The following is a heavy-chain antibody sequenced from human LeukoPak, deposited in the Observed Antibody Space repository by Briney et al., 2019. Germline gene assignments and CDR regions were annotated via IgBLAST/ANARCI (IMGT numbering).Heavy chain of an antibody. V-gene: IGHV3-7*04. J-gene: IGHJ4*02. CDR2: IKEDGSEK. CDR3: ARGLRGNEY. Sequence: PGGSLRLSCAAFGFTFTGYWMTWVRQAPGKGLEWVANIKEDGSEKNYVDSVKGRFTISRDNAKNSLYLQMNSLRAEDTAVYYCARGLRGNEYWGQGTLVTVSS. CDR1: GFTFTGYW. D-gene: IGHD3-16*01.